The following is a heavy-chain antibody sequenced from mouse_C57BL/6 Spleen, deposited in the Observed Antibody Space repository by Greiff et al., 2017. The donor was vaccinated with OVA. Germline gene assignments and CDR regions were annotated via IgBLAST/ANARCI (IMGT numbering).Heavy chain of an antibody. D-gene: IGHD1-1*01. CDR1: GFTFSSYT. J-gene: IGHJ1*03. CDR2: ISGGGGNT. Sequence: EVKVVESGGGLVKPGGSLKLSCAASGFTFSSYTMSWVRQTPEKRLEWVATISGGGGNTYYPDSVKGRFTISRDNAKNTLYLQMSSLRSEDTALLYCARRGSSYGYFDVWGTGTTVTVSS. CDR3: ARRGSSYGYFDV. V-gene: IGHV5-9*01.